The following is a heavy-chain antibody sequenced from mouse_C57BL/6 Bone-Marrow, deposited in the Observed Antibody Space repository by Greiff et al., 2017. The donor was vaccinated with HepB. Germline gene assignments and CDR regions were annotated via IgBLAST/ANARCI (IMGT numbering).Heavy chain of an antibody. CDR3: STYCSSFAGVAF. Sequence: VQLQQSVAELVRPGASVKLSCTASGFNIKNTYMHWVKQRPEQGLEWIGRIDPANGNTKYAPKFQGKANITADTSSNTAYLQLSSLTSEDTAIYYCSTYCSSFAGVAFWGQGTLVTVSA. J-gene: IGHJ3*01. CDR2: IDPANGNT. V-gene: IGHV14-3*01. D-gene: IGHD1-1*01. CDR1: GFNIKNTY.